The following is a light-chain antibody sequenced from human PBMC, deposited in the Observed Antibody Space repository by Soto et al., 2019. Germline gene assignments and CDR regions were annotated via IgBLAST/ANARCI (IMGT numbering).Light chain of an antibody. V-gene: IGKV1-27*01. Sequence: DIQLTQSPSSLSASVGDRVTITCRASQAISSYLAWYQQKPGKVPELLIYATSTLQSGAPSRFSGSGSGTDFTITISNLEAEDVATYYCHKYNHAPTFGGGTKVEIK. CDR3: HKYNHAPT. CDR1: QAISSY. J-gene: IGKJ4*01. CDR2: ATS.